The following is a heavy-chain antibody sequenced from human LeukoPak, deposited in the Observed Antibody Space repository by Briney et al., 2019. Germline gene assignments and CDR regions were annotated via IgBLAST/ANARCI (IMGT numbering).Heavy chain of an antibody. CDR1: GFTFSSYG. Sequence: GRSLRLSCAASGFTFSSYGMHWVRQAPGKGLEWVAVISYDGSNKYYADSVKGRFTISRDNSKNTLYLQMNSLRAEDTAVYYCAKEGLRSGFDYWGQGTLVTVSS. CDR3: AKEGLRSGFDY. V-gene: IGHV3-30*18. D-gene: IGHD4-17*01. J-gene: IGHJ4*02. CDR2: ISYDGSNK.